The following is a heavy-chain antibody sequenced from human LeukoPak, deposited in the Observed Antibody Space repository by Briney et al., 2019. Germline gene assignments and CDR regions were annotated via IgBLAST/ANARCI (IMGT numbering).Heavy chain of an antibody. Sequence: GGSLRLSCAASGFTFSDSAVSWVRHSPGEGLKWVSSISDTGGRTYYADSVKGRFTITRDNSRNTVNLQMNNLRAGDTARYYCAKGGQDFDFWRFDLWGQGILVIVSS. J-gene: IGHJ5*02. CDR2: ISDTGGRT. V-gene: IGHV3-23*01. CDR1: GFTFSDSA. D-gene: IGHD3-3*01. CDR3: AKGGQDFDFWRFDL.